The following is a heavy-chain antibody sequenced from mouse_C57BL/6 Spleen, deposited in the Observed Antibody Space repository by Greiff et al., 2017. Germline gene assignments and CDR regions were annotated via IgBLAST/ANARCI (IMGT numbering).Heavy chain of an antibody. CDR2: IYPGSGST. J-gene: IGHJ4*01. D-gene: IGHD2-4*01. CDR3: AGARYYDYGNYAMDY. CDR1: GYTFTSYW. Sequence: QVQLQQPGAELVKPGASVKMSCKASGYTFTSYWITWVKQRPGQGLEWIGDIYPGSGSTNYNEKFKGKATLTVDTSSSTAYMQLSSLTSEDSAVYDCAGARYYDYGNYAMDYWGQGTSVTVSS. V-gene: IGHV1-55*01.